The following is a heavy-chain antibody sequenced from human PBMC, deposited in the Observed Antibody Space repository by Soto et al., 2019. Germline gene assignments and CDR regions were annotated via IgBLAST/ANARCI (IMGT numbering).Heavy chain of an antibody. J-gene: IGHJ4*02. Sequence: QVQLVESGGGVVQPGRSLRLSCAASGFTFNSYGMHWVRQAPGKGLEWVAVISHEGSNKYYADSVKGRFTISRDNSKNTLYLEMNSLRAEDTAVYYCAKDHKSGIAVMFLDYFDYWGQGTLVTVSS. CDR1: GFTFNSYG. CDR3: AKDHKSGIAVMFLDYFDY. V-gene: IGHV3-30*18. D-gene: IGHD6-19*01. CDR2: ISHEGSNK.